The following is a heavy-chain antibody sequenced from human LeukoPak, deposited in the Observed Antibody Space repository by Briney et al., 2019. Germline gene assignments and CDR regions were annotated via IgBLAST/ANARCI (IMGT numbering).Heavy chain of an antibody. CDR2: INHSGTT. V-gene: IGHV4-34*01. Sequence: SETLSLTCVVYGGSFSGFYWTWLRQPPGKGLEWIGEINHSGTTNYNPSLASRVTMSLDTSKNQFSLTLSSVTAADTAVCYCAREGITVLRALADWGQGTLVTVSS. D-gene: IGHD3-10*01. CDR1: GGSFSGFY. J-gene: IGHJ4*02. CDR3: AREGITVLRALAD.